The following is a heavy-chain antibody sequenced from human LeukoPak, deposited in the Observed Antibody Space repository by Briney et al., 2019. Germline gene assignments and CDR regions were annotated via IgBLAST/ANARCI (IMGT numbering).Heavy chain of an antibody. CDR1: GFTFSSYG. D-gene: IGHD3-10*01. J-gene: IGHJ5*02. CDR3: ARFAYDSGSLS. Sequence: GGSLKLSCAASGFTFSSYGMNWVRQAPGKGLEWVSYISSSGSTIYYADSVKGRFTISRDNARNTLYLQMNSLRAEDTAVYYCARFAYDSGSLSWGQGALVTVSS. V-gene: IGHV3-48*03. CDR2: ISSSGSTI.